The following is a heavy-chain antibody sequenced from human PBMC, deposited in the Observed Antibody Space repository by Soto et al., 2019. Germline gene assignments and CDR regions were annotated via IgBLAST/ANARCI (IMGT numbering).Heavy chain of an antibody. CDR3: ARDRQDYGMDV. Sequence: EVQLVETGGGLIQPGGSLRLSCAASGFTVSSNYMSWVRQAPGKGLEWVSVIYSGGSTYYADSVKGRFTISRDNSKNTVYLQMNSLRAEDTAVYYCARDRQDYGMDVWGQGTTVTVSS. V-gene: IGHV3-53*02. J-gene: IGHJ6*02. CDR2: IYSGGST. CDR1: GFTVSSNY.